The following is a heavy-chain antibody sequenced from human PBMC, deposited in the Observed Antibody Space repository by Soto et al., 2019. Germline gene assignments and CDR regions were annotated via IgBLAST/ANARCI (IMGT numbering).Heavy chain of an antibody. J-gene: IGHJ6*02. CDR1: GGTSSNFV. V-gene: IGHV1-69*06. D-gene: IGHD3-3*01. Sequence: QMQLVQSGTEVKKSGSSVKVSCKASGGTSSNFVITWVRQVPGQGLEWLGGILPMFGAVKYAQKFQDRLTITADRSTKTAAMELGSLRPEDTAVYYCARPKRSGYDRGDSYYHIMDVWGHGTTVTVS. CDR3: ARPKRSGYDRGDSYYHIMDV. CDR2: ILPMFGAV.